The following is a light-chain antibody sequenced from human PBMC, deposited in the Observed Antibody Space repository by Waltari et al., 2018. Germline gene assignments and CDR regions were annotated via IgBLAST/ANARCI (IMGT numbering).Light chain of an antibody. J-gene: IGLJ1*01. CDR2: DVS. CDR1: SSDIGIYNY. Sequence: QSALTQPASVSGSLGQSITMSCTGTSSDIGIYNYVSWYQQRPGKAPKLLIYDVSNRPSGGSNRVSGSKAGNTASLTISGLQSEDEADYYCTSFSSDSTPLVFGTGTRVTV. CDR3: TSFSSDSTPLV. V-gene: IGLV2-14*03.